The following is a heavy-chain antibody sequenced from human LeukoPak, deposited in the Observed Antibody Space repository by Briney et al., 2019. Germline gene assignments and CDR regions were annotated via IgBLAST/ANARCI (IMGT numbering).Heavy chain of an antibody. V-gene: IGHV4-4*07. CDR1: GGSFSGYY. D-gene: IGHD3-9*01. CDR2: IYASGST. J-gene: IGHJ6*03. CDR3: AREGSYYDILTGYLPTYYYYYYMDV. Sequence: PSETLSLTCAVYGGSFSGYYWSWIRQPAGKGLEWIGRIYASGSTNYNPSLKSRVTMSVDTSKNQFSLKLSSVTAADTAVYYCAREGSYYDILTGYLPTYYYYYYMDVWGKGTTVTISS.